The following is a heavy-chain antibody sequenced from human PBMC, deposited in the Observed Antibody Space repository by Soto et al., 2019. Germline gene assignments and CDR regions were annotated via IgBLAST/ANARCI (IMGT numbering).Heavy chain of an antibody. Sequence: QVQLVQSGADVKKPGSSVKVSCKASGGTFSRNSISWVRQAPGQGLESMGGIIPIFGTPHYAQQFQGRLTITADECTSTAYMGVSRLRSDDTAEYYCAGPIQFDVDASGQSAWFDPWGQGTLVTVSA. V-gene: IGHV1-69*12. CDR2: IIPIFGTP. J-gene: IGHJ5*02. CDR3: AGPIQFDVDASGQSAWFDP. CDR1: GGTFSRNS. D-gene: IGHD5-12*01.